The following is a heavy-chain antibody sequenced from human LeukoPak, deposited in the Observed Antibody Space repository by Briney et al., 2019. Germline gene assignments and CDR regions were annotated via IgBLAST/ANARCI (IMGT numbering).Heavy chain of an antibody. CDR2: IYSGGST. D-gene: IGHD3-16*01. J-gene: IGHJ4*02. V-gene: IGHV3-66*01. CDR1: GFTVSSNY. CDR3: ARDRVLGCLDF. Sequence: GGSLRLSCAASGFTVSSNYMSWVRQAPGKGLEWVSVIYSGGSTYFADSVKGRFTIFRDNSKNTLYLQMNSLRAEDTAVYYCARDRVLGCLDFWGQGTLVTVSS.